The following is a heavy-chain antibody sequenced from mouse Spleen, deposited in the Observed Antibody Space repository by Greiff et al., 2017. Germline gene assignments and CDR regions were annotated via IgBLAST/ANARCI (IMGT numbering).Heavy chain of an antibody. CDR1: GFNIKDDY. CDR3: TTKTYYYGSSEFAY. J-gene: IGHJ3*01. V-gene: IGHV14-4*01. Sequence: VQLQQSGAELVRPGASVKLSCTASGFNIKDDYMHWVKQRPEQGLEWIGWIDPENGDTEYASKFQGKATITADTSSNTAYLQLSSLTSEDTAVYYCTTKTYYYGSSEFAYWGQGTLVTVSA. D-gene: IGHD1-1*01. CDR2: IDPENGDT.